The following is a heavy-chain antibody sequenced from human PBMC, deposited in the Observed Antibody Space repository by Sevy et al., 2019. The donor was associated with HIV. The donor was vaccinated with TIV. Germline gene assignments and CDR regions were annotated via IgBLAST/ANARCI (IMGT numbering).Heavy chain of an antibody. V-gene: IGHV1-18*01. D-gene: IGHD3-10*01. CDR2: IGVYNGNL. Sequence: ASVKVSCKTSGYIFTNSGITWVRQAPGQGLEWMGWIGVYNGNLKYAQKFQGRVTMTTDTSTTTAYMELTSLRSDDTGVYYCARVPTYHYGSATYFDYWGRGTLVTVSS. CDR1: GYIFTNSG. J-gene: IGHJ4*02. CDR3: ARVPTYHYGSATYFDY.